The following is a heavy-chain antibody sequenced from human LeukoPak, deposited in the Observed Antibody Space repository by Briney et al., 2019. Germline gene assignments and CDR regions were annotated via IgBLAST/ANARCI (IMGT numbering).Heavy chain of an antibody. D-gene: IGHD5-24*01. J-gene: IGHJ3*02. CDR2: IYYSGST. V-gene: IGHV4-59*01. Sequence: PSETLSLTCTVSGGSISSYYWNRIRQPAGKGLEWSGYIYYSGSTNYNPSLKSRVTISVDTSKNQFSLKLSSVTAADTAVYYCAGRLWRRDGYNLSAFDIWGQGTMVTVSS. CDR3: AGRLWRRDGYNLSAFDI. CDR1: GGSISSYY.